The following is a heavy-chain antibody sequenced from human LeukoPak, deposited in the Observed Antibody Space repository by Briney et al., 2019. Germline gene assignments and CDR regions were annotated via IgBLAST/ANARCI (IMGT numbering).Heavy chain of an antibody. CDR1: GFTFSSYG. CDR3: ARDPWGFGYYYDSSGIDY. CDR2: IRYDGGNQ. V-gene: IGHV3-30*02. Sequence: PGGSLRLSCAASGFTFSSYGMHWVRQTPGKGLECVAFIRYDGGNQYYTDSVKGRFTISRDNSKNTIYLQMNSLRAEDTAVYYCARDPWGFGYYYDSSGIDYWGQGTLVTVSS. D-gene: IGHD3-22*01. J-gene: IGHJ4*02.